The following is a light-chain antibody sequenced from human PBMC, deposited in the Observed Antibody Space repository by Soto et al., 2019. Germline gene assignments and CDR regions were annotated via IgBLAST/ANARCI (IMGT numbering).Light chain of an antibody. CDR1: QSVSSY. CDR3: QQRSSWPT. Sequence: EIVLTQSPATLSLSPGERATLSCRASQSVSSYLAWFQQKPGQAPRLLIYDATNRATGIPVRFRGSGSGTDFTLTISILEPEDYAVYYCQQRSSWPTFGGGTKVEIK. CDR2: DAT. V-gene: IGKV3-11*01. J-gene: IGKJ4*01.